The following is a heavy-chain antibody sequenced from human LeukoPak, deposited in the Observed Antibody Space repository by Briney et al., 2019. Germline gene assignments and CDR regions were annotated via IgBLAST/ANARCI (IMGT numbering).Heavy chain of an antibody. D-gene: IGHD3-10*01. CDR2: IRYDGNDK. J-gene: IGHJ4*02. Sequence: GGPLRLSCAASGFTFSYYGMHWVRQAPGKGLEWVVFIRYDGNDKFYAESVKGRFTISRDTSRNTLYLQMNSLRPEDTAVYYCAWDSDDYYGSGSYPRYWGQGTLVTVSS. V-gene: IGHV3-30*02. CDR1: GFTFSYYG. CDR3: AWDSDDYYGSGSYPRY.